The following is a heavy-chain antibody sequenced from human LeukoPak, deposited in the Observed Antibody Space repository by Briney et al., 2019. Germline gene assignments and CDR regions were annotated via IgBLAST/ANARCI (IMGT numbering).Heavy chain of an antibody. CDR1: GFTFSSYA. CDR3: AKDFRGSYSGDY. V-gene: IGHV3-30-3*01. CDR2: ISYDGSNK. Sequence: GRPLRLSCAASGFTFSSYAMHWVRQAPGKGLEWVAVISYDGSNKYYAASVKGRFTISRDNSKNTLYLQMNSLRAEDTAMYYCAKDFRGSYSGDYWGQGTLVIVSS. D-gene: IGHD1-26*01. J-gene: IGHJ4*02.